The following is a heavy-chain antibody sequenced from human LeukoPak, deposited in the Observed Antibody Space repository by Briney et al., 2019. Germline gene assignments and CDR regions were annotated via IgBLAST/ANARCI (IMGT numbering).Heavy chain of an antibody. V-gene: IGHV3-33*01. CDR3: ARDAAGYDFWSGLDY. CDR1: GFTFSSYG. J-gene: IGHJ4*02. Sequence: GGSLRLSCAASGFTFSSYGMHWVRQAPGKGLEWVAVIWYDGSNKYYADSVKGRFTISRDNSKNTLYLQMNSLRAEDTAVYYCARDAAGYDFWSGLDYWGQGTLVTVSS. CDR2: IWYDGSNK. D-gene: IGHD3-3*01.